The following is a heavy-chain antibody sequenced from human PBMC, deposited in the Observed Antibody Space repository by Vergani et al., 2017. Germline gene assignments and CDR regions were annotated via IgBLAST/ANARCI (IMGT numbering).Heavy chain of an antibody. D-gene: IGHD6-13*01. CDR2: IWYDGSNK. Sequence: QVQLVESGGGVVQPGRSLRLSCAASGFTFSSYGMHWVRQAPGKGLEWVAVIWYDGSNKYYADSVKGRFTISRDNSKNTLYLQMNSLRAEDTAVYYCARGGLKGSSWGDYYYYYGMDVWGQGTTVTVSS. J-gene: IGHJ6*02. CDR1: GFTFSSYG. CDR3: ARGGLKGSSWGDYYYYYGMDV. V-gene: IGHV3-33*01.